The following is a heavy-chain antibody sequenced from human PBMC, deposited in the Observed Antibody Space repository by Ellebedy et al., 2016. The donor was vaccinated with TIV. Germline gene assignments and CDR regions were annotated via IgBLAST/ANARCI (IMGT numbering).Heavy chain of an antibody. CDR1: GFPFSDYG. V-gene: IGHV3-33*08. CDR3: ARDRGGYYPPDASDL. J-gene: IGHJ3*01. D-gene: IGHD1-26*01. CDR2: IWYDGGKR. Sequence: GGSLRLXXAASGFPFSDYGMHWVRQAPGKGLEWVAVIWYDGGKRDYADSAKGRFTISRDNPKSTLYLEMTSLRAEDTAVYFCARDRGGYYPPDASDLWGQGSMVTVSS.